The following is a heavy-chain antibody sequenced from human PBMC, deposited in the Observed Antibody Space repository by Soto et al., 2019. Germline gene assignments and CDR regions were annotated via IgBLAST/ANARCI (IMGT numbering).Heavy chain of an antibody. CDR3: ATGGIAAAGTNAFDI. CDR2: IWYDGSNK. V-gene: IGHV3-33*01. CDR1: GFTFSSYG. D-gene: IGHD6-13*01. Sequence: PGGSLRLSCAASGFTFSSYGMHWVRQAPGKGLEWVAVIWYDGSNKYYADYVKGRFTISRDNSKNTLYLQMNSLRAEDTAVYYCATGGIAAAGTNAFDIWGQGTMVTVSS. J-gene: IGHJ3*02.